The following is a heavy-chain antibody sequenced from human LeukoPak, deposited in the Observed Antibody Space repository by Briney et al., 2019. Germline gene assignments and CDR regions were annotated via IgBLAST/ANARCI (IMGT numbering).Heavy chain of an antibody. D-gene: IGHD2-15*01. CDR2: IIPIFGTA. CDR3: ARLGYCSGGSCY. J-gene: IGHJ4*02. V-gene: IGHV1-69*06. Sequence: SVKVSCKASGGTFSSYAISWVRQAPGQGLEWMGGIIPIFGTANYAQKFQGRVTITADKSTSTAYMELSSLRAEDTAVYYCARLGYCSGGSCYWGQGTLVTVSS. CDR1: GGTFSSYA.